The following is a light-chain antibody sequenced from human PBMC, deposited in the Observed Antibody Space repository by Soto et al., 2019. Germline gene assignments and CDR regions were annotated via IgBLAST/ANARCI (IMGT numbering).Light chain of an antibody. CDR2: GAS. CDR3: QQYNNWPS. J-gene: IGKJ5*01. CDR1: RSFSNNY. V-gene: IGKV3D-20*02. Sequence: EIVLAQSPGTLSLSPGERATLSCASSRSFSNNYLAWYQQKPGQAPRLLIYGASNRATGIPDRFSGSGSGTDFTLTISRLEPEDFAIYFCQQYNNWPSFGQGTRLEN.